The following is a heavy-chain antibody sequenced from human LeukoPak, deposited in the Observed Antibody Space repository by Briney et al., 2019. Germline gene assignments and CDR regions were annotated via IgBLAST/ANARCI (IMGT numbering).Heavy chain of an antibody. J-gene: IGHJ3*02. CDR3: ASALTTKVNAFDI. Sequence: SSETLSLTCTVSGYSISSGYYWGWIRQPPGKGLEWIGSIYHSGSTYYNPSLTSRVTISVDTSKNQFSLKLSSVAAADTAVYYCASALTTKVNAFDIWGQGTMVTVSS. CDR2: IYHSGST. CDR1: GYSISSGYY. D-gene: IGHD4-11*01. V-gene: IGHV4-38-2*02.